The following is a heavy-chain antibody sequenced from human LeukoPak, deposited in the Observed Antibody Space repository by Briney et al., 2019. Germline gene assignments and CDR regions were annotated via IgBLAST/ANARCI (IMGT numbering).Heavy chain of an antibody. Sequence: GRSLRLSCAASGFTFSSYGMHWVRQAPGKGLEWVAVISYDGSNKYYADSVKGRFTISRDNSKNTLYLQMNCLRAEDTAVYYCAKDSYYDSSGYYSVFDYWGQGTLVTVSS. CDR2: ISYDGSNK. CDR1: GFTFSSYG. J-gene: IGHJ4*02. V-gene: IGHV3-30*18. D-gene: IGHD3-22*01. CDR3: AKDSYYDSSGYYSVFDY.